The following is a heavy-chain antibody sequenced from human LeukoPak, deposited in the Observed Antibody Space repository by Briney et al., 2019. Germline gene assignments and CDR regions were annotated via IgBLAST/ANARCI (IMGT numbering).Heavy chain of an antibody. V-gene: IGHV3-74*01. CDR1: GFTLSNYW. CDR2: IKFDGIET. D-gene: IGHD3-10*01. Sequence: GGSLRLSCVASGFTLSNYWMHWVRQAPGKGLVWVSRIKFDGIETNYADSVTGRFTISRDNAKNTLYLQMTSLRAEDTALYYRATGGTYWSTWTGHWGQGTLVTVSS. CDR3: ATGGTYWSTWTGH. J-gene: IGHJ4*02.